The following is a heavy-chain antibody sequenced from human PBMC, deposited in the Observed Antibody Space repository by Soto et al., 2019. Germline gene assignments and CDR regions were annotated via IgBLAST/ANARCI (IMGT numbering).Heavy chain of an antibody. J-gene: IGHJ5*02. Sequence: SETLSLTCTVSGGSISSSSYYWGWIRQPPGKGLEWIGSIYYSGSTYYNPSLKSRVTISVDTSKNQFSLKLSSVTAADTAVYYCATLLWFGELFSWFDPWGQGTLVT. CDR1: GGSISSSSYY. V-gene: IGHV4-39*01. CDR3: ATLLWFGELFSWFDP. D-gene: IGHD3-10*01. CDR2: IYYSGST.